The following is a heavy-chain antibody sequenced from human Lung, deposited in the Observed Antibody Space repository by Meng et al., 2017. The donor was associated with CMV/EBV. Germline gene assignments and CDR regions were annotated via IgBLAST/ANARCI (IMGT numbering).Heavy chain of an antibody. CDR2: ISSSGSTI. CDR3: ASLKDIVVVPAAKGSKYYYYGMDV. V-gene: IGHV3-48*03. CDR1: GFTFSSYE. J-gene: IGHJ6*01. Sequence: GGSLRLXXAASGFTFSSYEMNWVRQAPGKGLEWVSYISSSGSTIYYADSVKGRFTISRDNAKNSLYLQMNSLRAEDTAVYYCASLKDIVVVPAAKGSKYYYYGMDVWGQGNXVTGAS. D-gene: IGHD2-2*01.